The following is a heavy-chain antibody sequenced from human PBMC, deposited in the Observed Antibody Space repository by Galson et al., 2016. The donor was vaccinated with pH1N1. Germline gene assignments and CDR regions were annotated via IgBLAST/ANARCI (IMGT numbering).Heavy chain of an antibody. CDR2: IYPSDSDT. J-gene: IGHJ4*02. Sequence: QSGAEVKKPGESLRISCQGSGCSFTSYWIAWVRQMPGKGLEWMGIIYPSDSDTRYSPSFQGQVTISADRSISTAYLQWSSLRASDTAMYYCARLPYCDTTSCPFDYWGQGTLVTVSS. D-gene: IGHD2-2*01. CDR1: GCSFTSYW. V-gene: IGHV5-51*03. CDR3: ARLPYCDTTSCPFDY.